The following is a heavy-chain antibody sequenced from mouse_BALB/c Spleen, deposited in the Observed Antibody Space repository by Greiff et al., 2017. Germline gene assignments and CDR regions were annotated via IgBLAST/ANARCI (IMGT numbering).Heavy chain of an antibody. J-gene: IGHJ3*01. Sequence: EVQLQESGPGLVKPSQSLSLTCSVTGYSITSGYYWNWIRQFPGNKLEWMGYISYDGSNNYNPSLKNRISITRDTSKNQFFLKLNSVTTEDTATYYCARDHYDYGGFAYWGQGTLVTVSA. CDR1: GYSITSGYY. D-gene: IGHD2-4*01. CDR2: ISYDGSN. V-gene: IGHV3-6*02. CDR3: ARDHYDYGGFAY.